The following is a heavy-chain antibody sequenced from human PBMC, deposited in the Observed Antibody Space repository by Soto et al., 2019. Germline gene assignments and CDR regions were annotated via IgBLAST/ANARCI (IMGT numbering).Heavy chain of an antibody. Sequence: SSETLSLTCTVSGGSISSYYWSWIRQPPGKGLEWIGYIYYSGSTSYNPSLKSRVTISVDTSKNQSSLKLSSVTAADTAVYYCARGDYDSSGYFPYWGQGTLVTVSS. V-gene: IGHV4-59*01. CDR1: GGSISSYY. CDR2: IYYSGST. D-gene: IGHD3-22*01. J-gene: IGHJ4*02. CDR3: ARGDYDSSGYFPY.